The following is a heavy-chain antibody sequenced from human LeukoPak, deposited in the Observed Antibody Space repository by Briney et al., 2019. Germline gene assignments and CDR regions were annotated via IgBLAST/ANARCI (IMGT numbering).Heavy chain of an antibody. CDR1: GGSISSGSYS. V-gene: IGHV4-61*02. Sequence: SETLSLTCTVSGGSISSGSYSWNWIRQPAGKGLEWIGRMYSSGTTNYNPSLKSRVTISVDMSKNQFSLKLSSVTASDTAVYYCATSPVTTWWFDPWGQGTLVTASS. CDR2: MYSSGTT. CDR3: ATSPVTTWWFDP. D-gene: IGHD4-17*01. J-gene: IGHJ5*02.